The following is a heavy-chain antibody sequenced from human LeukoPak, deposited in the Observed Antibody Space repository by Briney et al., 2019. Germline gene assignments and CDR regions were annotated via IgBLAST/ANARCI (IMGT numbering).Heavy chain of an antibody. J-gene: IGHJ4*02. Sequence: GGSLRLSCAASGFTFSGHWIHWVRQPPGMGLVWVSRINERGTDSMYAESVKGRFTISRDNAKNTVYLQMNSLRAEDTAVYYCVRDETLWTLDWWGQGTLVSVSS. CDR1: GFTFSGHW. V-gene: IGHV3-74*03. D-gene: IGHD1-1*01. CDR2: INERGTDS. CDR3: VRDETLWTLDW.